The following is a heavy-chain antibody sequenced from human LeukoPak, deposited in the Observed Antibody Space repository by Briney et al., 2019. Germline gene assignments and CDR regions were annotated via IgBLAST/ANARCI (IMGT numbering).Heavy chain of an antibody. Sequence: ASVKVSCKASGYTFTSYDINWVRQATGQGLEWMGWMNPNSGNTGYAQKFQGRVTMTRNTSISTAYMELSSLRSEDTAVYYCARGLSVSTVKGVGYWGQGTLVTVSS. J-gene: IGHJ4*02. CDR2: MNPNSGNT. CDR3: ARGLSVSTVKGVGY. V-gene: IGHV1-8*01. CDR1: GYTFTSYD. D-gene: IGHD4-17*01.